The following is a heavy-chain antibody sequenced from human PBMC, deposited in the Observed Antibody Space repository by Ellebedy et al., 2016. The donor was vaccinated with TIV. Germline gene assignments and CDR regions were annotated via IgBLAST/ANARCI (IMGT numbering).Heavy chain of an antibody. J-gene: IGHJ4*02. CDR1: GLTFSDFR. CDR2: ISQDGNDK. CDR3: ATETPARPGLID. Sequence: PGGSLRLSCAGSGLTFSDFRMHWVRQAPGKGLEWVAVISQDGNDKHYADSVKGRITLSRDNSRNTLNLQMNSLRSEDTALYYCATETPARPGLIDWGQGTLVAVSS. V-gene: IGHV3-30*03. D-gene: IGHD6-6*01.